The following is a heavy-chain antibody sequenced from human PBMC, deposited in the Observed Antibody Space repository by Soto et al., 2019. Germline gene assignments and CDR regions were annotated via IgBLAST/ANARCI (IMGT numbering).Heavy chain of an antibody. Sequence: PGESLKISCKGSGYSFSTYWIGWVRQMPGKGLEWMGIIYPGDSYTNYSPSFQGHVTISADKSISTAYLQWSSLKASDTAMYYCARHSGGNNNWFDPWGQGTLVTVSS. CDR3: ARHSGGNNNWFDP. J-gene: IGHJ5*02. CDR1: GYSFSTYW. CDR2: IYPGDSYT. V-gene: IGHV5-51*01. D-gene: IGHD2-15*01.